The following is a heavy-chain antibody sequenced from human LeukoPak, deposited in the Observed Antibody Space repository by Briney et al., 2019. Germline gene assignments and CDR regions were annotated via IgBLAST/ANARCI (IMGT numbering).Heavy chain of an antibody. CDR2: INHSGRT. CDR1: GGSFSGYY. D-gene: IGHD2-15*01. V-gene: IGHV4-34*01. Sequence: SETRSLTCAVYGGSFSGYYWRWIRQPPGKGLEWIGEINHSGRTNYNPSLKSRVTISVDTSKNQFSLKLSSVTAADTAVYYCARVEYCSGGSCYSGYDYWGQGTLVTVSS. J-gene: IGHJ4*02. CDR3: ARVEYCSGGSCYSGYDY.